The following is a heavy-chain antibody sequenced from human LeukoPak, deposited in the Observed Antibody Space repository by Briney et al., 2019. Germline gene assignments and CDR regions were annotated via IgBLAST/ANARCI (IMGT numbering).Heavy chain of an antibody. D-gene: IGHD1-26*01. J-gene: IGHJ6*03. CDR3: ARDPYSGSYGNYYYYFMDV. V-gene: IGHV3-21*01. Sequence: GGSLRLCCAASGFTFSSYNMNWVRHAPGKGLEWVSSITSGSSYIYYADSVKGRFTISRDNAKNSLYLQMNSLRAEDTAVYYCARDPYSGSYGNYYYYFMDVWGKGTTVTVSS. CDR2: ITSGSSYI. CDR1: GFTFSSYN.